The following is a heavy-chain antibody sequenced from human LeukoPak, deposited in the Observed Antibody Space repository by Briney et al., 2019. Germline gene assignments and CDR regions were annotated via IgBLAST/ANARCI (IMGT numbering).Heavy chain of an antibody. CDR1: GFTFSSYA. V-gene: IGHV3-23*01. CDR3: AKVSYYDSSGSPDY. CDR2: ISGSGGST. J-gene: IGHJ4*02. Sequence: PGGSLRLSCAASGFTFSSYAMSWVRQAPGKGLEWVSAISGSGGSTYYADSVKGRFTISRDNSKNTLYLQMNSLRAEDTAVYYCAKVSYYDSSGSPDYWGQGTRVTVSS. D-gene: IGHD3-22*01.